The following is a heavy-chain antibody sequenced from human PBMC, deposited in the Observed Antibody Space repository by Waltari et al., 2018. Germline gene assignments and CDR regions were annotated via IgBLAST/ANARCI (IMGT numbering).Heavy chain of an antibody. J-gene: IGHJ4*02. D-gene: IGHD2-21*02. Sequence: QVQLVQSGSEVKKPGSSVKVSCKASGGTFSSYAISWVRQAPGQGLEWMGGIIPSFGTANYAQKFQGRVTITTDESTSTAYMELSSLRSEDTAVYYCARDGGLHLYGGNSFDYWGQGTLVTVSS. V-gene: IGHV1-69*05. CDR1: GGTFSSYA. CDR2: IIPSFGTA. CDR3: ARDGGLHLYGGNSFDY.